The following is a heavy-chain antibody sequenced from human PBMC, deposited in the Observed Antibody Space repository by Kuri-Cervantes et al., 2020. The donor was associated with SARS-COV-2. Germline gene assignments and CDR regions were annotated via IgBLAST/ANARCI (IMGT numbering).Heavy chain of an antibody. D-gene: IGHD2-15*01. J-gene: IGHJ3*02. CDR3: AKVDYCSGGSCYPGGAFDI. CDR2: VRYDGSNK. V-gene: IGHV3-30*02. Sequence: GGSLRLSCAASGFTFSSYAIHWVRQAPGKGLEWVAFVRYDGSNKYYADSVKGRFTISRDNSKITLYLQMNSLSAEDTAVYYCAKVDYCSGGSCYPGGAFDIWGQGTMVTVSS. CDR1: GFTFSSYA.